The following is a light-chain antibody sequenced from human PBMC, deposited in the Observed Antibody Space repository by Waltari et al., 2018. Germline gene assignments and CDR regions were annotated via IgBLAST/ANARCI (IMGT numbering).Light chain of an antibody. CDR3: QSYDTTLSAVV. V-gene: IGLV1-40*01. CDR1: KSNIGAAFD. Sequence: QSVLTQPHSVSGAPGQRVNISCSGTKSNIGAAFDVHRYQQVPGTAPKLLLHSFSNRPSGVSDRFSGFKSGASASLVITGLQAEDEAMYYCQSYDTTLSAVVFGGGTRLTV. CDR2: SFS. J-gene: IGLJ2*01.